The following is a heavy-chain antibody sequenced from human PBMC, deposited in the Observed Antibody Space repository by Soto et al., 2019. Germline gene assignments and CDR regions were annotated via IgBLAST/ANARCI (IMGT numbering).Heavy chain of an antibody. CDR1: GFTFSSYG. Sequence: QVQLVESGGAVVQPGRSQRLFCAASGFTFSSYGMHWVRQAPGKGLEWVAVISYDGSEIYYADSVKGRFTISRDNSKNTLFLQMYSLRAEDTAVYYCASDKGYNSTWYEFDYWGQGTLVTVSS. D-gene: IGHD6-13*01. CDR2: ISYDGSEI. J-gene: IGHJ4*02. V-gene: IGHV3-30*03. CDR3: ASDKGYNSTWYEFDY.